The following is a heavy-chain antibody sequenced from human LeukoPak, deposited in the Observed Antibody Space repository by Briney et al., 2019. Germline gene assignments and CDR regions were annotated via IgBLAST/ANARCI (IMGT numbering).Heavy chain of an antibody. D-gene: IGHD3-10*01. V-gene: IGHV4-4*07. CDR2: IHTSGST. CDR3: AKEGMIRGVIDY. J-gene: IGHJ4*02. CDR1: GASISPYY. Sequence: PSETLSLTCTVSGASISPYYWTWIRRPAGKGLEWIGHIHTSGSTNYNPSLKSRVTMSLDTSNNQFSLKLNSVTAADTAVYYCAKEGMIRGVIDYWGQGALVTVSS.